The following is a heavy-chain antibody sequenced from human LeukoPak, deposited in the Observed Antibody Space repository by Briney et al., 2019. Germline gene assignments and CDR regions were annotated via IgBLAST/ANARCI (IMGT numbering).Heavy chain of an antibody. D-gene: IGHD2-2*01. CDR2: ISYDGSNK. CDR1: GFTFSSYA. CDR3: ARGEHCSSTSCRYNWFDP. J-gene: IGHJ5*02. V-gene: IGHV3-30*04. Sequence: QSGGSLRLSCAASGFTFSSYAMHWVRQAPGKGLEWVAVISYDGSNKYYADSVKGRFTISRDNSKNTLYLQMNSLRAEDTAVYYCARGEHCSSTSCRYNWFDPWGQGTLVTVSS.